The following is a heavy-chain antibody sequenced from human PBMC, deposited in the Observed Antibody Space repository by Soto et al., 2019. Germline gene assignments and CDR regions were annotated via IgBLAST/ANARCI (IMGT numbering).Heavy chain of an antibody. V-gene: IGHV3-21*01. CDR3: ARAHCSSTSCYDDYYYYYGMDV. Sequence: EVQLVESGGGLVKPGGSLRLSCAASGFTFSSYSMNWVRQAPGKGLEWVSSISSSSSYIYYADSVKGRFTISSDNAKNSLYLQMNSRRAEDTAVYYCARAHCSSTSCYDDYYYYYGMDVWGQGTTVTVSS. CDR2: ISSSSSYI. D-gene: IGHD2-2*01. CDR1: GFTFSSYS. J-gene: IGHJ6*02.